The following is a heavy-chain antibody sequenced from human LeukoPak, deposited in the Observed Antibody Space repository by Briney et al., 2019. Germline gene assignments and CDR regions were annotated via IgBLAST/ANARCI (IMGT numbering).Heavy chain of an antibody. V-gene: IGHV3-53*01. CDR3: ARGMATILDY. Sequence: PGGSLRLSCAASGFTVSSNYMSWVRQAPGKGLEWVSVIYSGGSTYYADSVEGRFTISRDNSRNTLYLQMNSLRAEDTAVYYCARGMATILDYWGQGTLVTVSS. CDR2: IYSGGST. D-gene: IGHD5-24*01. J-gene: IGHJ4*02. CDR1: GFTVSSNY.